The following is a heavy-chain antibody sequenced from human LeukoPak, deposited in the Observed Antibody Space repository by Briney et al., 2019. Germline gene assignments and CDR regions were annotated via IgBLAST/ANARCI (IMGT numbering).Heavy chain of an antibody. Sequence: GESLKISCKGSGNTFTKYWIGWVRQMPEKGLEWMGIIFPGDSDVTYSQSFQGQVTISADKSISVAYLQWSSLKASDTAIYYCAVRGSRYCSSTSCYFSSWGQGTLVTVSS. CDR3: AVRGSRYCSSTSCYFSS. CDR2: IFPGDSDV. V-gene: IGHV5-51*01. D-gene: IGHD2-2*01. CDR1: GNTFTKYW. J-gene: IGHJ5*02.